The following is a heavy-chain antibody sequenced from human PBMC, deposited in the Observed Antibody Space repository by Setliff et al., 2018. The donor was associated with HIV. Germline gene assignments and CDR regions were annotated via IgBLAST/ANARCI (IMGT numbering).Heavy chain of an antibody. V-gene: IGHV1-3*01. J-gene: IGHJ4*02. CDR1: GYTFTTYA. D-gene: IGHD3-3*01. CDR2: INAGNGNT. CDR3: ARDGEIGPDF. Sequence: ASVKVSCKASGYTFTTYAIHWVRQAPGQRLEFMGWINAGNGNTTYAQNLQGRFTMTSDTSTTTAYVELRNLRSDDTAVYYCARDGEIGPDFWGQGTLVTVSS.